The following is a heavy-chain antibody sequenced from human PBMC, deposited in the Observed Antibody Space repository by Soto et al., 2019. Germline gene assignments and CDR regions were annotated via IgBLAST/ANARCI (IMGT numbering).Heavy chain of an antibody. CDR3: AIQKLLYDSDRGGYAYDL. V-gene: IGHV1-3*04. J-gene: IGHJ5*02. CDR1: GYILTDYA. Sequence: QVQLVQSGADVRKPGASITISCEASGYILTDYAIHWLRQAPGQKLEWMGWINTVNSDTRFSQKLQGRVTITSDTYANTAYMELSSLRSDDTAVYYCAIQKLLYDSDRGGYAYDLWGQGTQVSVSS. CDR2: INTVNSDT. D-gene: IGHD3-22*01.